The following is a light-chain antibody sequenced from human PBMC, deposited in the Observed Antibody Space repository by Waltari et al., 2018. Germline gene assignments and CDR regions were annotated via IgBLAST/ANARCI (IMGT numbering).Light chain of an antibody. Sequence: IVMTQCPDSLAASVGARARIDCKSSQSLFYRTDNKNYLAWYQHKPGQPPKLLFYWASTQESGVPDRFSASGSGTDFTLTINNLQAEDVAVYYCQQYYRSRTFGQGTKVEIK. CDR1: QSLFYRTDNKNY. V-gene: IGKV4-1*01. CDR3: QQYYRSRT. J-gene: IGKJ1*01. CDR2: WAS.